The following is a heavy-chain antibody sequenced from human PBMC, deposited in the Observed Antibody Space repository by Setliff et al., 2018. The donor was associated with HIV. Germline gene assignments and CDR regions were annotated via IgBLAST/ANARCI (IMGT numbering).Heavy chain of an antibody. Sequence: GGSLRLSCAASGFTFSDYCMSWVRQAPGKGLERVAKIKEDGSEKYYVDSVKGRFTISRDNAQNSLYLQMSSLRPDDTAMYYCARSRPYNSALDYWGQGTLVTVSS. CDR2: IKEDGSEK. J-gene: IGHJ4*02. V-gene: IGHV3-7*01. CDR1: GFTFSDYC. D-gene: IGHD6-25*01. CDR3: ARSRPYNSALDY.